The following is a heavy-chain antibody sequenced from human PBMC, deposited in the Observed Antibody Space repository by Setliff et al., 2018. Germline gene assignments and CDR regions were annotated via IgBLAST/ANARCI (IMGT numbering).Heavy chain of an antibody. J-gene: IGHJ4*02. CDR1: SGSFSTYF. V-gene: IGHV4-34*01. CDR2: SNHGGST. Sequence: SETLSLTCAVYSGSFSTYFWSWIRQPPGKGLEWIGESNHGGSTSYHPSLKSRLTMSVDTSKNQFSLRLRSVTAADTAVYFCARDNTMVGATDYWGLGTLVTVS. D-gene: IGHD1-26*01. CDR3: ARDNTMVGATDY.